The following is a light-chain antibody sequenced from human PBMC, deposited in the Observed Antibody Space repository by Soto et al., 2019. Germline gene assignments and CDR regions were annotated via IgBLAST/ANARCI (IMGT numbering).Light chain of an antibody. CDR1: SSDVGAYDY. J-gene: IGLJ1*01. V-gene: IGLV2-8*01. Sequence: QSVLTQPPSASGSPGQSVTISCTGTSSDVGAYDYVSWYQQHPGKAPKLMIYEINKRPSGVPGRFSGSKSGNTASLTVSGLQAEDEADYYCSSFAGSNNFPYVFGTGTKLTVL. CDR2: EIN. CDR3: SSFAGSNNFPYV.